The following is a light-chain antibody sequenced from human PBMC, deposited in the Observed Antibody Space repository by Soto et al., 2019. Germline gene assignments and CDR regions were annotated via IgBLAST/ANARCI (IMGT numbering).Light chain of an antibody. Sequence: QSALTQPASVSGSPGRSITISCTGTSSDVGSYNLVSWYQQHPGKAPKLMIYEGSKRPSGVSNRFSGSKSGNTASLTISGLQAEDEADYYCCSYAGTSTYVFGPAPKVTVL. CDR3: CSYAGTSTYV. J-gene: IGLJ1*01. CDR2: EGS. V-gene: IGLV2-23*01. CDR1: SSDVGSYNL.